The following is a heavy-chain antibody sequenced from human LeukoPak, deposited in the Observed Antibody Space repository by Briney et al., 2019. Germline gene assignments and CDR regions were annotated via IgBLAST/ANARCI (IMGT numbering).Heavy chain of an antibody. CDR1: GGSISTYY. D-gene: IGHD1-26*01. J-gene: IGHJ4*02. CDR2: IYYTGST. Sequence: SETLSLTCTVSGGSISTYYWSWIRQPPGKGLEWIGYIYYTGSTDYNPSLKSRVTISVDTSKNQFSLKLSSVTAADTAVYYCATDAWAGDYWGQGTLVTVSS. V-gene: IGHV4-59*12. CDR3: ATDAWAGDY.